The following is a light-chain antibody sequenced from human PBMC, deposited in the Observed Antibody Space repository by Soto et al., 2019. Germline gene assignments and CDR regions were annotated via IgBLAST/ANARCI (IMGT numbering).Light chain of an antibody. CDR1: SGHSSYA. V-gene: IGLV4-69*01. Sequence: QLVLTQSTSASASLGASVKLTCTLSSGHSSYAIAWHQQQPEKGPRYLMKLNSDGSHSRGAGIPDRFSGFSSGAERYLTISSLQSEDEAAYYCQTWASGTVVFGGGTKPTVL. CDR3: QTWASGTVV. J-gene: IGLJ2*01. CDR2: LNSDGSH.